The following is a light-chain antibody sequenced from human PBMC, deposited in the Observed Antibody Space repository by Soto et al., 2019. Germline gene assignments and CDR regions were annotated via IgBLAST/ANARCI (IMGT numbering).Light chain of an antibody. CDR2: DVS. J-gene: IGLJ2*01. V-gene: IGLV2-14*01. CDR3: SSYTSSSTGVV. Sequence: QSALTQPASVSGSPGQSITISCTGTSSDVGGYNYVSWYQQHPGKAPKLMIYDVSNRPSGVSNRFSGSKSGNTASLTISGLQAEDEADYYCSSYTSSSTGVVFGGGTKVTGL. CDR1: SSDVGGYNY.